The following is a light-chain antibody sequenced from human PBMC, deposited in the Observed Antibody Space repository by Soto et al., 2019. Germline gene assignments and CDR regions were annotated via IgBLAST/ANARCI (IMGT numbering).Light chain of an antibody. CDR2: DVS. CDR1: SSDVGGYNY. CDR3: NSYTTSNTRQIV. Sequence: QSVLTQPASVSGSPRQSITISCTGTSSDVGGYNYVSWYQQHPGKAPKFMIYDVSNRPSGVSTRFSGSKSGNTASLTISGLQAEDEADYYCNSYTTSNTRQIVFGTGTKVTVL. V-gene: IGLV2-14*01. J-gene: IGLJ1*01.